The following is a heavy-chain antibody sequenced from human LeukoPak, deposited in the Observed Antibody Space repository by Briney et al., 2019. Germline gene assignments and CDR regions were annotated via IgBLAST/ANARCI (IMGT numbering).Heavy chain of an antibody. Sequence: GASVKVSCKASGYTFTSYGISWVRQAPGQGLEWMGWISAYNGNTNYAQKLQGRVTMTTDTPTSTAYMELRSLRSDDTAVYYCARALSVEMATISYYYYGMDVWGQGTTVTVSS. CDR1: GYTFTSYG. CDR3: ARALSVEMATISYYYYGMDV. D-gene: IGHD5-24*01. CDR2: ISAYNGNT. V-gene: IGHV1-18*01. J-gene: IGHJ6*02.